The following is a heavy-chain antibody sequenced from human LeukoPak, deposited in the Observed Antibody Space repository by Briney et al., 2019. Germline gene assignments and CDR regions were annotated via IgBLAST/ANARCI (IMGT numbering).Heavy chain of an antibody. CDR2: IIPIFGTA. V-gene: IGHV1-69*05. CDR1: GGTLSSYA. J-gene: IGHJ4*02. Sequence: VASVKVSCKASGGTLSSYAISWVRQAPGQGLEWMGGIIPIFGTANYAQKFQGRVTITTDESTSTAYMELSSLRSEDTAVYHCARDRSLLWFGELLSGDYWGQGTLVTVSS. CDR3: ARDRSLLWFGELLSGDY. D-gene: IGHD3-10*01.